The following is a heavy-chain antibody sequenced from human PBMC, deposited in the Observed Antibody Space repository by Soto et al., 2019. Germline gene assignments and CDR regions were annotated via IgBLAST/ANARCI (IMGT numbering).Heavy chain of an antibody. CDR2: IFWDDDK. V-gene: IGHV2-5*02. J-gene: IGHJ4*02. CDR3: AHKDIVATAFDY. CDR1: GFSLSTSGVG. Sequence: QITLKESGPTLVKPTQTLTLTCTFSGFSLSTSGVGVGWIRQPPGKALEWLALIFWDDDKRYSPSLKSRLTITKDTSKNQVVLTMTNMDPVDTATYYCAHKDIVATAFDYWGQGTLVTVSS. D-gene: IGHD5-12*01.